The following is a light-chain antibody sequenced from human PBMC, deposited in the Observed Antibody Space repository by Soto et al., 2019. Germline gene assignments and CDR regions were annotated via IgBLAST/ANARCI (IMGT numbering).Light chain of an antibody. V-gene: IGKV1-27*01. CDR2: AAS. Sequence: DIQMTQSPSILSASVGDRVTITCRASQSISSWLAWYQQKPGKVPKLLIYAASTLQSGVPSRFSGSGSGTDFTLTISSLQPEDVATYYCQKYNSAPQTFGQGTKVDIK. CDR3: QKYNSAPQT. CDR1: QSISSW. J-gene: IGKJ1*01.